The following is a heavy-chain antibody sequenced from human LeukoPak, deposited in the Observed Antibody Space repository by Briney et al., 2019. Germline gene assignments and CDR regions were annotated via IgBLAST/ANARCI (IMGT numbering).Heavy chain of an antibody. V-gene: IGHV3-23*01. Sequence: GGSLRLSCAASGFTFSSYAMSWVRQAPGKGLEWVSGISASGGSTYYADSVKGRFTISRDNSKNTLYLQMNSLRAEDTAVYYCAKPSTMIVVARTGFDYWGQGTLVTVSS. CDR3: AKPSTMIVVARTGFDY. D-gene: IGHD3-22*01. J-gene: IGHJ4*02. CDR2: ISASGGST. CDR1: GFTFSSYA.